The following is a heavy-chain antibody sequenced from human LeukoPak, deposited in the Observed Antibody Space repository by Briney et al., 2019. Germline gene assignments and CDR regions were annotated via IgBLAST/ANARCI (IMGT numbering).Heavy chain of an antibody. Sequence: ASVKVSCKASGYTFTGYYMHWVRQAPGQGLEWMGRINPNSGGTNYAQKFQGRVTMTRDTSISTAYMELSRLRSDDTAVYYCARDGPPYYDILTGYYPNPYFDYWGQGTLVTVSS. V-gene: IGHV1-2*06. D-gene: IGHD3-9*01. CDR3: ARDGPPYYDILTGYYPNPYFDY. J-gene: IGHJ4*02. CDR1: GYTFTGYY. CDR2: INPNSGGT.